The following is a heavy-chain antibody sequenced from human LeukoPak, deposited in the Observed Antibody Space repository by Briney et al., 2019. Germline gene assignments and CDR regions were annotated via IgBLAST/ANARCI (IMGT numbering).Heavy chain of an antibody. D-gene: IGHD1-26*01. CDR1: GFTLTSYV. CDR2: ISSSRGRT. J-gene: IGHJ4*02. CDR3: ASGRGGSYYLNY. Sequence: GGILRLPRASTGFTLTSYVLKWVRQAPGKGLDCASVISSSRGRTYYADSVRGRFIISTHNSMTTLYLQLNSRRAEDTAVYYCASGRGGSYYLNYWGQGTLVTVSS. V-gene: IGHV3-23*01.